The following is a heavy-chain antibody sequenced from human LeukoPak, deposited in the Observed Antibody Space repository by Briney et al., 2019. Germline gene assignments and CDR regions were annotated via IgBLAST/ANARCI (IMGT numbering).Heavy chain of an antibody. CDR2: INHSGST. CDR1: GGSFSGYY. J-gene: IGHJ4*02. D-gene: IGHD3-22*01. V-gene: IGHV4-34*01. CDR3: ARGHDSSGYRIDY. Sequence: SETLSLTCAVYGGSFSGYYWSWIRQPPGKGLEWLGEINHSGSTNYNPSLKSRVTISVDTSKNQFSLKLSSVTAADTAVYYCARGHDSSGYRIDYWGQGTLVTVSS.